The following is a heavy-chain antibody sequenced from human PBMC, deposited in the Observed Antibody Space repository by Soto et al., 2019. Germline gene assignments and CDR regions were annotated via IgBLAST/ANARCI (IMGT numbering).Heavy chain of an antibody. D-gene: IGHD1-1*01. CDR1: GFTFEDYA. CDR2: ISWNSGSI. J-gene: IGHJ4*02. V-gene: IGHV3-9*01. CDR3: AKAQNLALERPVDY. Sequence: EVQLVESGGGLVQPGRSLRRSCAASGFTFEDYAMHWVRQAPGKGLEWVSGISWNSGSIGYADSVKGRFTISRDNAKNSLYLQMNRLRAEDTALYYCAKAQNLALERPVDYWGQGTLVTVSS.